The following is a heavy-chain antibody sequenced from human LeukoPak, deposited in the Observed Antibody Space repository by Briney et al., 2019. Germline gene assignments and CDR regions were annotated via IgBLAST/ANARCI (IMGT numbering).Heavy chain of an antibody. CDR2: IYYSGST. CDR3: ARWVDSWIV. D-gene: IGHD2-2*03. J-gene: IGHJ4*02. Sequence: PSETLSLTCTVSGGSISSYYWSWIRQPPGKGLEWIGCIYYSGSTNYNPSLKSRVTISVDTSKNQFSLKLSSVTAADTAVYYCARWVDSWIVWGQGTLVTVSS. V-gene: IGHV4-59*01. CDR1: GGSISSYY.